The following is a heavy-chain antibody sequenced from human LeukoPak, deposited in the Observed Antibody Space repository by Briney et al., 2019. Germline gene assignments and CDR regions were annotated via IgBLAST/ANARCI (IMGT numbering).Heavy chain of an antibody. CDR1: GDSVSSNSAS. CDR3: ATTDTTCY. J-gene: IGHJ4*02. CDR2: TYFRSKWYN. D-gene: IGHD1-14*01. V-gene: IGHV6-1*01. Sequence: SQTLSLTCAISGDSVSSNSASWNWVRQSPSRGLEWLGRTYFRSKWYNDYAVSVKSRITIIPDTSQNQFSLQLNSVTPEDTAVYYCATTDTTCYWGQGTLVTVSS.